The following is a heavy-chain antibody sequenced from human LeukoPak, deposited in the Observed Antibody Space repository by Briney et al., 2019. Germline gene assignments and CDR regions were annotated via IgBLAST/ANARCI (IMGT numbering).Heavy chain of an antibody. Sequence: GGSLRLSCAASGFTFSSYDMHWVRQATGKGLEWVSGISTAGDTYYAGSVKGRFTISRENAKNSLYLQMNSLRAGDTAVYYCAKDWTGTKPFDLWGRGTLVTVSS. V-gene: IGHV3-13*01. J-gene: IGHJ2*01. D-gene: IGHD3/OR15-3a*01. CDR1: GFTFSSYD. CDR3: AKDWTGTKPFDL. CDR2: ISTAGDT.